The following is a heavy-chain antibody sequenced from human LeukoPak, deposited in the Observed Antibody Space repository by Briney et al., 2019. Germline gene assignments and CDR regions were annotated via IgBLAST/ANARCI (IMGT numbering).Heavy chain of an antibody. V-gene: IGHV3-23*01. Sequence: GGSLRLSCAASGFTLSSYAMSWVRQAPGKGLEWVSASSGSGGSTYYADSVKGRFTISRDNSKNTLYLQMNSLRAEDTAVYYCAKDLAVASFFDAFDIWGQGTMVTVSS. D-gene: IGHD6-19*01. CDR1: GFTLSSYA. CDR3: AKDLAVASFFDAFDI. J-gene: IGHJ3*02. CDR2: SSGSGGST.